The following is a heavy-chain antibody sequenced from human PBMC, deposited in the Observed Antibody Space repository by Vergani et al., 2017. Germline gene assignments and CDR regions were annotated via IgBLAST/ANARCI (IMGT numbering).Heavy chain of an antibody. CDR2: INCSGGST. CDR1: GFNFEDHM. V-gene: IGHV3-20*04. CDR3: ARGTSQHFDQ. J-gene: IGHJ4*02. Sequence: EVQLVASGGGVVRPGGSLRLSCIISGFNFEDHMLNWVRQIPGKGLEWVSGINCSGGSTAYADSVRGRFTMSRDNAKNSLDLQMNSLRVEETAFYYCARGTSQHFDQWGQGVRVSVSS.